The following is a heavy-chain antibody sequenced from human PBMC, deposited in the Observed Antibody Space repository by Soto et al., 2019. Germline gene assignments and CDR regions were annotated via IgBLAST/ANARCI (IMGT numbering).Heavy chain of an antibody. D-gene: IGHD2-15*01. Sequence: GASVKVSCKXSGYTFTGYYMHWVRQAPGQGLEWMGWINPNSGGTNYAQKFQGRVTMTRDTSISAAYMEPSRLRSDDTAVYYCARGRIGYCSGGSCYFLYWGQGTLVTVSS. V-gene: IGHV1-2*02. CDR2: INPNSGGT. CDR1: GYTFTGYY. CDR3: ARGRIGYCSGGSCYFLY. J-gene: IGHJ4*02.